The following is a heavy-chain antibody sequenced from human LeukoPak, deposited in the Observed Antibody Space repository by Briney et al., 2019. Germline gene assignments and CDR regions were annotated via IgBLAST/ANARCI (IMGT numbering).Heavy chain of an antibody. CDR2: IYTSGSI. V-gene: IGHV4-61*09. Sequence: SQTLSLTCTVSGGSISSGGYYWSWIRQPPGKGLEWIGHIYTSGSISYNPSLKSRVTISLDTSKNEFSLNLSSVTAADTALYFCARQYYTNYGAFYYYYMDVWGKGTTVTVSS. D-gene: IGHD4-11*01. CDR3: ARQYYTNYGAFYYYYMDV. J-gene: IGHJ6*03. CDR1: GGSISSGGYY.